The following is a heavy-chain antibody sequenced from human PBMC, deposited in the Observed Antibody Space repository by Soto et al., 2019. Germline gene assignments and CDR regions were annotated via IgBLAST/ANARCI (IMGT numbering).Heavy chain of an antibody. V-gene: IGHV3-23*01. J-gene: IGHJ4*02. CDR1: GFTFSSYA. CDR3: AKDRVSNGWQPTVFEY. Sequence: PGGSLRLSCAASGFTFSSYAMNWVRQAPGKGLEWVSAVTDSGSITYYADSVKGRFTISRDNSKDTLYLQMNSLRAEDTAVYYCAKDRVSNGWQPTVFEYWGQGTLVTVSS. D-gene: IGHD6-19*01. CDR2: VTDSGSIT.